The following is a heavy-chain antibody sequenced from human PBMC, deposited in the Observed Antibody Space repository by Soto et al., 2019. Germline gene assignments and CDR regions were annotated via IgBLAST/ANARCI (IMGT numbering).Heavy chain of an antibody. CDR3: VADYCSGGSCYSGYYYGMDV. CDR1: GFTFTSSA. V-gene: IGHV1-58*01. D-gene: IGHD2-15*01. Sequence: SVKVSCKASGFTFTSSAVQWVRQARGQRLEWIGWIVVGSGNTNYAQKFQERVTITRDMSTSTAYMELSSLRSEDTAVYYCVADYCSGGSCYSGYYYGMDVWGQGTTVTVSS. CDR2: IVVGSGNT. J-gene: IGHJ6*02.